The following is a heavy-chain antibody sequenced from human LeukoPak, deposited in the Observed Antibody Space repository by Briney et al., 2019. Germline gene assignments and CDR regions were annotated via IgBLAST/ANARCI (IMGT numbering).Heavy chain of an antibody. J-gene: IGHJ4*02. CDR1: GGXINFYY. CDR2: IYSTGST. Sequence: SETLSLTCTVSGGXINFYYCSWIRQPAGKGLEWIGRIYSTGSTNYSPSLKSRVTISLDTSKNQFSLKLTSVTAADTAVYYCSRAGTGFNIPGAYWGQGTLVTVSS. V-gene: IGHV4-4*07. CDR3: SRAGTGFNIPGAY. D-gene: IGHD1-14*01.